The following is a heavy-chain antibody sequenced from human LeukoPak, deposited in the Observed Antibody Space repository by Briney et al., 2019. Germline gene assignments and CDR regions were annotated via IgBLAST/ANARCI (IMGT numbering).Heavy chain of an antibody. CDR3: ARGLWFGEGYYYYMDV. Sequence: PSETLSLTCTVSGGSISSFYWSWIRQPPGKGLEWIGYIHYRGNINYNPSLKSRVTISVDTSKNQFSLKLSSVTAADTAVYYCARGLWFGEGYYYYMDVWGKGTTVTVSS. J-gene: IGHJ6*03. D-gene: IGHD3-10*01. CDR2: IHYRGNI. V-gene: IGHV4-59*01. CDR1: GGSISSFY.